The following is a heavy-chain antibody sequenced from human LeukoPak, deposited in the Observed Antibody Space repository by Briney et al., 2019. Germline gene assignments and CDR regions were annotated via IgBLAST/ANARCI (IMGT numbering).Heavy chain of an antibody. CDR2: INWNGGST. Sequence: PGGSLRLSCAASGFTFDDHAMNWVRQAPGKGLEWVSGINWNGGSTYYRDSVKGRFTISRDNAKNSLYLQMNSLRAEDTALYYCARVKGSGYRNSIDYWGQGTLVTVSS. D-gene: IGHD3-3*01. J-gene: IGHJ4*02. V-gene: IGHV3-20*04. CDR3: ARVKGSGYRNSIDY. CDR1: GFTFDDHA.